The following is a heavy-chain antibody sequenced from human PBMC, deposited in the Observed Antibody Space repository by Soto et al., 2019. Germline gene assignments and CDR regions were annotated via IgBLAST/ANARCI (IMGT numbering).Heavy chain of an antibody. CDR2: IYYSGST. D-gene: IGHD1-20*01. CDR3: ASSECRIFDY. V-gene: IGHV4-59*08. Sequence: SETLSLTCTVSGGSISSYYWSWIRQPPGKGLEWIGYIYYSGSTNYNPSLKSRVTISVDTSKNQFSLKLSSVTAADTAVYYCASSECRIFDYWGQGTLVTVSS. J-gene: IGHJ4*02. CDR1: GGSISSYY.